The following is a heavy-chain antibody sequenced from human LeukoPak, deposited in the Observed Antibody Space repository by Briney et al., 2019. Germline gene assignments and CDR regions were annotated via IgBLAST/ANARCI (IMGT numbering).Heavy chain of an antibody. Sequence: KPSETLSLTCAVYGGSFSGYYWGWIRQPPGKGLEWIGEINHSGSTNYNPSLKSRVTISVDTSKNQFSLKLSSVTAADTAVYYCASTYYDILTGYPRPYYFDYWGQGTLVTVSS. CDR2: INHSGST. J-gene: IGHJ4*02. D-gene: IGHD3-9*01. V-gene: IGHV4-34*01. CDR3: ASTYYDILTGYPRPYYFDY. CDR1: GGSFSGYY.